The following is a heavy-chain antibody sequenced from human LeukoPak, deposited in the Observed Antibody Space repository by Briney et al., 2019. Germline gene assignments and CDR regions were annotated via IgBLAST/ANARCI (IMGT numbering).Heavy chain of an antibody. D-gene: IGHD3-22*01. CDR1: GFTFSSYS. CDR3: ARYYYDSSGYYGYYYYYYYMDV. Sequence: GGSLRLSCAASGFTFSSYSMNWVRQAPGKGLEWVSSISSSSSYIYYADSVKGRLTISRDNAKNSLYLQMNSLRAEDTAVYYCARYYYDSSGYYGYYYYYYYMDVWGKGTTVTVSS. V-gene: IGHV3-21*01. CDR2: ISSSSSYI. J-gene: IGHJ6*03.